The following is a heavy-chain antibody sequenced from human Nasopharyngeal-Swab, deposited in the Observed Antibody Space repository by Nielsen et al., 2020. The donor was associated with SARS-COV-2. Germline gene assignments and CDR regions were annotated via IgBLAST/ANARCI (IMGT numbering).Heavy chain of an antibody. CDR2: IYYSGST. Sequence: WILQPPGKGLEWIGYIYYSGSTYYNPSLKSRVTISVDTSKNQFSLKLSSVTAADTAVYYCARVRGPGFYYYYMDVWGKGTTVTVSS. V-gene: IGHV4-30-4*01. D-gene: IGHD2-15*01. CDR3: ARVRGPGFYYYYMDV. J-gene: IGHJ6*03.